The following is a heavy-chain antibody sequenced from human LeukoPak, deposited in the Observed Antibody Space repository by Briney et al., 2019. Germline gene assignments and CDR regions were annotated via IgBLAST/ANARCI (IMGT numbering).Heavy chain of an antibody. J-gene: IGHJ4*02. V-gene: IGHV3-21*01. CDR2: ISSSSSSYI. CDR3: ARDQMGFVAQGNFDY. Sequence: GGSLRLSCAASGFTFSSYSMNWVRQAPGKGLEWVSSISSSSSSYIYYADSVKGRFTISRDNAKNSLYLQMNSLRAEDTAVYYCARDQMGFVAQGNFDYWGQGTLVTVSS. CDR1: GFTFSSYS. D-gene: IGHD3-10*01.